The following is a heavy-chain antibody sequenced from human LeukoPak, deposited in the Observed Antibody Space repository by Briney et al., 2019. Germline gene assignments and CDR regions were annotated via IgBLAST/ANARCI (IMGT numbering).Heavy chain of an antibody. CDR2: INHSGST. CDR3: ARGLGYYYDSSGYYYEGHDAFDI. Sequence: SETLSLTCAVYGGSFSGYYWSWIRQPPGKGLEWIGEINHSGSTNYNPSLKSRVTISVDTSKNQFSLKLSSVTAADTAVYYCARGLGYYYDSSGYYYEGHDAFDIWGQGTMVTVSS. CDR1: GGSFSGYY. J-gene: IGHJ3*02. D-gene: IGHD3-22*01. V-gene: IGHV4-34*01.